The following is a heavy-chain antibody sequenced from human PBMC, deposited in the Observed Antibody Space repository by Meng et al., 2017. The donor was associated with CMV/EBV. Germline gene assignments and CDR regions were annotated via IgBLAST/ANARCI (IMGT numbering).Heavy chain of an antibody. V-gene: IGHV3-23*01. CDR3: AKVGAVAGSYESPFGY. Sequence: GESLKISCAASGFTFSSYAMSWVRQAPGKGLEWVSAISGRGGSTYYADSVKGRFTISRDNSKNTLYLQMNSLRAEDTAVYYCAKVGAVAGSYESPFGYWGQGTLVTVSS. D-gene: IGHD1-26*01. CDR1: GFTFSSYA. J-gene: IGHJ4*02. CDR2: ISGRGGST.